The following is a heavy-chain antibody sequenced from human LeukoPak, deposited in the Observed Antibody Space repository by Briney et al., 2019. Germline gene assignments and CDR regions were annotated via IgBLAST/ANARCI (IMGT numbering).Heavy chain of an antibody. D-gene: IGHD3-10*01. CDR2: ISWNSGSI. Sequence: GGSLRPSCAASGFTFDDYAMHWVRQAPGKGLEWVSGISWNSGSIGYADSVKGRFTISRDNAKNSLYLQMNSLRAEDTALYYCAKAKVRGSFDYWGQGTLVTVSS. V-gene: IGHV3-9*01. CDR3: AKAKVRGSFDY. J-gene: IGHJ4*02. CDR1: GFTFDDYA.